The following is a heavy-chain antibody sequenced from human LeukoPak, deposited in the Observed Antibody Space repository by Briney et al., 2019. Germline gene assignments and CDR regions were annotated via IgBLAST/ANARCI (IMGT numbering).Heavy chain of an antibody. CDR2: INHSGST. D-gene: IGHD2-2*01. CDR3: ARGSRWAKPDY. V-gene: IGHV4-34*01. Sequence: SETLSLTCAVYGGSFSGYYWSWIRQPPGKGLEWIGEINHSGSTNYNPALKSRVTISVDTSKNQFSLKLSSVTAADTAVYYCARGSRWAKPDYGGQGTLVTVSS. CDR1: GGSFSGYY. J-gene: IGHJ4*02.